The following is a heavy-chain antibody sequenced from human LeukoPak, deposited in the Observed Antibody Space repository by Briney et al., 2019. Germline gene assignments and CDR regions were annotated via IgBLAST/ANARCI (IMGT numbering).Heavy chain of an antibody. J-gene: IGHJ4*02. CDR1: GFIFSSYG. V-gene: IGHV3-33*01. Sequence: PGRSLRLSCAASGFIFSSYGMHWVRQAPGKGLEWVAVIWYDGSNEYYADSVKGGFTISRDNSKNTLYLQMNSLRAEDTAVYYCARDHSYGGKIPLFDYWGQGTLVTVSS. CDR2: IWYDGSNE. D-gene: IGHD4-23*01. CDR3: ARDHSYGGKIPLFDY.